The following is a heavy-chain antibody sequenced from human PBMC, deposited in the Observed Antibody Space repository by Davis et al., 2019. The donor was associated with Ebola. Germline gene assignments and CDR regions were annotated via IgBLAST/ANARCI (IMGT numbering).Heavy chain of an antibody. V-gene: IGHV1-46*03. CDR3: ARDRKPMVRGGYFDY. D-gene: IGHD3-10*01. Sequence: ASVPVPCKASRYTFTSYYMHWVRQAPGHGLEWMGIINPSGGSTSYAQKFQGRVTMTRDTSTSTVYMELSILGSEDTAVYYCARDRKPMVRGGYFDYWGQGTLVTVSS. J-gene: IGHJ4*02. CDR1: RYTFTSYY. CDR2: INPSGGST.